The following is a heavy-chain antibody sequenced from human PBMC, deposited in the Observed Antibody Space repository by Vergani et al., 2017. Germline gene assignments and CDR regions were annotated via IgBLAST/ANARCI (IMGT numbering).Heavy chain of an antibody. J-gene: IGHJ3*02. CDR3: AHRSYYDFWSGYSPDAFDI. D-gene: IGHD3-3*01. CDR1: GFSLSTSGVG. Sequence: QITLKESGPTLVKPTQTLTLTCTFSGFSLSTSGVGVGWIRQPPGTALEWLALIYWDDDKRYSPSLKSRLTITKDTSKNQVVLTMTNMDPVDTATYYCAHRSYYDFWSGYSPDAFDIWGQGTMVTVSS. CDR2: IYWDDDK. V-gene: IGHV2-5*02.